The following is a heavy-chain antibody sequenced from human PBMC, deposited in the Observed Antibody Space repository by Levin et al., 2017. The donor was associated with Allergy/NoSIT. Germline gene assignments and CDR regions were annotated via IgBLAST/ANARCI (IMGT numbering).Heavy chain of an antibody. V-gene: IGHV3-9*01. CDR1: GFTFDDYA. J-gene: IGHJ4*02. CDR3: AKGQGY. CDR2: ISWNSGSI. Sequence: SLKISCAASGFTFDDYAMHWVRQAPGKGLEWVSGISWNSGSIGYADSVKGRFTISRDNAKNSLYLQMNSLRAEDTALYYCAKGQGYWGQGTLVTVSS.